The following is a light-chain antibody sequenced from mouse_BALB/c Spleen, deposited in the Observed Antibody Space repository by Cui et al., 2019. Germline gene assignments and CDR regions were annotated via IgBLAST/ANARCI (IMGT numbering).Light chain of an antibody. Sequence: QIVLTQSPAIMSASLGEEITLTCSASSSVSYMHWYQQKSGTSPKLLIYSTSNLASGVPSRFSGSGSGTFYSLTISSVEAEDDEDYYCHQWSSYPWTLGGGKKMEIK. CDR2: STS. V-gene: IGKV4-80*01. CDR1: SSVSY. J-gene: IGKJ1*01. CDR3: HQWSSYPWT.